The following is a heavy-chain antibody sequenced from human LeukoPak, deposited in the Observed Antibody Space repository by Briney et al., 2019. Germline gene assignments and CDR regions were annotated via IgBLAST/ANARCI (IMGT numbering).Heavy chain of an antibody. D-gene: IGHD6-19*01. Sequence: GVSLRLSCAASGFIFSSYTMNWVRQAPGKGLEWVSSISSSSSYIYYADSVKGRFTISRDNAKNSLYLQMSSLSAEDTAVYHCARGVSSGQPYYFDYWGQGTLVTVSS. CDR2: ISSSSSYI. J-gene: IGHJ4*02. CDR3: ARGVSSGQPYYFDY. V-gene: IGHV3-21*01. CDR1: GFIFSSYT.